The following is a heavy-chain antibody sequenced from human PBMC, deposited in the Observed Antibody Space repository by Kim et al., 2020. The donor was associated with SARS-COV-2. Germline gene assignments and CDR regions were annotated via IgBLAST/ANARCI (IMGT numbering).Heavy chain of an antibody. J-gene: IGHJ4*02. Sequence: ASVKVSYKASDNTFAIYDVSWVRQAPGQGLEWMGRINAQGGNTYYAQNVQGRVTITKDTSTSTAFMELSSLRSDDTAVYFCLSGSYHTYWGQGTLVTVSS. CDR2: INAQGGNT. D-gene: IGHD1-1*01. CDR3: LSGSYHTY. CDR1: DNTFAIYD. V-gene: IGHV1-18*01.